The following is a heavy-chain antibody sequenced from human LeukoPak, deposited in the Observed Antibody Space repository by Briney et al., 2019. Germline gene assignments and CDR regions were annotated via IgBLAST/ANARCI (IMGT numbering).Heavy chain of an antibody. V-gene: IGHV3-7*01. J-gene: IGHJ1*01. CDR2: IKQDGIEK. Sequence: GGSLRLSCAASGFTFSNHWMTWIRQAPGKGLEWVANIKQDGIEKYYADSVEGRFTVSRDNTKKTLFLQTHTLRAEDTAVYYCARGSSGYYCDHFQTWGQGSLVTVSS. D-gene: IGHD3-22*01. CDR1: GFTFSNHW. CDR3: ARGSSGYYCDHFQT.